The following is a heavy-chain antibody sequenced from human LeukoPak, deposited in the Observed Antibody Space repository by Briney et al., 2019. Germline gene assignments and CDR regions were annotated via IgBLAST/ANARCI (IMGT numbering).Heavy chain of an antibody. Sequence: SETLSLTCTVSGGSISSYYWGWIRQPPGKGLEWIGRIYYSGSTYYNPSLKSRVTISVDTSKNQFSLKLSSVTAADTAVYYCARSRFRYSYATSYYFDYWGQGTLVTVSS. CDR1: GGSISSYY. J-gene: IGHJ4*02. CDR3: ARSRFRYSYATSYYFDY. D-gene: IGHD5-18*01. CDR2: IYYSGST. V-gene: IGHV4-39*01.